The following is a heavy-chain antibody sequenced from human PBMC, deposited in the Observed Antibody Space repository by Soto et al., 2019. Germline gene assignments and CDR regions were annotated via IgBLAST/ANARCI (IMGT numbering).Heavy chain of an antibody. Sequence: QVQLVESGGGVVQPGRSLRLSCAASGFTFSSYAMHWVRQAPGKGLEWVAVISYDGSNKYYADSVKGRFTISRDNSKNTLYLQMNSLRAEDTAVYYCASLVSGGSGRYFDYWGQGTLVTVSS. CDR1: GFTFSSYA. D-gene: IGHD2-15*01. V-gene: IGHV3-30-3*01. CDR3: ASLVSGGSGRYFDY. CDR2: ISYDGSNK. J-gene: IGHJ4*02.